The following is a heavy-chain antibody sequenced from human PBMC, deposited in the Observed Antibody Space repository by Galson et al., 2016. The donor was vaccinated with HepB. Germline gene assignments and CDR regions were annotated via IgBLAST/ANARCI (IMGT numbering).Heavy chain of an antibody. J-gene: IGHJ4*02. CDR1: GFTFRSYS. V-gene: IGHV3-48*02. CDR2: ISDGSRTI. D-gene: IGHD6-6*01. CDR3: ARDQTLAARHFDC. Sequence: SLRLSCAASGFTFRSYSMNWVRQAPGKGLEWVSYISDGSRTIYYADSVKGRFTISRGNAKNSPYLQMNSLRDEDTAVYYCARDQTLAARHFDCWGQGTLVTVSS.